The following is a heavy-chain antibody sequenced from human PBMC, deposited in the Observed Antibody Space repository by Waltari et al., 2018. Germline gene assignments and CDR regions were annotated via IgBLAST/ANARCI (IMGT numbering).Heavy chain of an antibody. J-gene: IGHJ4*02. CDR3: ATGLTHRYDSGSYSPLFDY. D-gene: IGHD1-26*01. CDR1: GYTLTELS. V-gene: IGHV1-24*01. CDR2: FDPEDGET. Sequence: QVQLVQSGAEVKKPGASVKVSCKVSGYTLTELSMHWVRQTPGKGLEWMGGFDPEDGETIYAQKFQGRVTMTEDTSTDTAYMELSSLRSEDTAVYYCATGLTHRYDSGSYSPLFDYWGQGTLVTVSS.